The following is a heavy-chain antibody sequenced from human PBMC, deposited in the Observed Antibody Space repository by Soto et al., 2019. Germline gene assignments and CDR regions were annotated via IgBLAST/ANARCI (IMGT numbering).Heavy chain of an antibody. D-gene: IGHD6-13*01. V-gene: IGHV1-3*01. CDR2: INAGNGNT. Sequence: ASVKVSCKASGYTFTSYAMHWVRQAPGQRLEWMGWINAGNGNTKYSQKFQGRVTITRDTSASTAYMELSSLRSEDTAVYSCARSAADGIIGFDPWGQGTLVTVSS. J-gene: IGHJ5*02. CDR1: GYTFTSYA. CDR3: ARSAADGIIGFDP.